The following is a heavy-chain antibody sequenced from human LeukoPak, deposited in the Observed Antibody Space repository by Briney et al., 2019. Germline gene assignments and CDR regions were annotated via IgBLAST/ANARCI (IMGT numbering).Heavy chain of an antibody. Sequence: GGSLRLSCAGSGFTLSDSAIHWLRPASGKGLEWVGLIDRPAKSYATAYGASVGGRFTISRDDSKNTAYLQMDSLKTEDTALYYCARDRGTYNWLDPWGQGTLVTVSS. CDR1: GFTLSDSA. CDR2: IDRPAKSYAT. CDR3: ARDRGTYNWLDP. D-gene: IGHD1-26*01. J-gene: IGHJ5*02. V-gene: IGHV3-73*01.